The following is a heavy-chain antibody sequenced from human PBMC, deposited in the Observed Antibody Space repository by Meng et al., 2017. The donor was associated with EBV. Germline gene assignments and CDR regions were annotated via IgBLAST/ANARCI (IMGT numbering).Heavy chain of an antibody. Sequence: QVRRVQSGAEGKEPGAPVNVSRKASGYTFTSHWMHLVRPSPGQGLEWMGIINPSDGYTMYEQKFQGRVTVTADRPTATAYMVLRNLRSDDTAVYYCARGTPGRSYSDYWGPGTLVTVSS. CDR3: ARGTPGRSYSDY. CDR2: INPSDGYT. CDR1: GYTFTSHW. V-gene: IGHV1-46*01. D-gene: IGHD3-10*01. J-gene: IGHJ4*02.